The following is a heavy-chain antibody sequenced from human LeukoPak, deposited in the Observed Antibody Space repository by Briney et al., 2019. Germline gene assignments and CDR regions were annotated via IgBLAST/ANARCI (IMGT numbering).Heavy chain of an antibody. V-gene: IGHV3-30*18. Sequence: GRSLRLSCAASGFTFSTSIMHWVRQAPGKGLEWVAVISYDGSNKYYADSVKGRFTISRDNSKSTLYVQMNSLRAEDTAVYYCAEEVIAAGGNFEYWGQGTLVTVSS. D-gene: IGHD6-13*01. CDR2: ISYDGSNK. CDR3: AEEVIAAGGNFEY. CDR1: GFTFSTSI. J-gene: IGHJ4*02.